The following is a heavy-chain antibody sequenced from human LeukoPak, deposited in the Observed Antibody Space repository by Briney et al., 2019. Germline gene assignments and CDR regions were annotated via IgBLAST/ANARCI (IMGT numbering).Heavy chain of an antibody. CDR3: ASSSGFGAFDF. CDR1: GGSVSSSSYY. J-gene: IGHJ3*01. Sequence: SETLSLTCTVSGGSVSSSSYYWGWIRQPPGKGLEWIGSIFYGGSTYYNPSLKSRVTFSVDTSRNQFSLKLSSVTAADTAVYYCASSSGFGAFDFWGQGTMVTVSS. V-gene: IGHV4-39*07. CDR2: IFYGGST. D-gene: IGHD6-19*01.